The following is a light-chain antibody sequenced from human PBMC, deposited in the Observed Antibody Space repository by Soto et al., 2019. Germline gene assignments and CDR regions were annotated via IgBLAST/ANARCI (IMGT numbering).Light chain of an antibody. CDR3: CSYAGGVL. Sequence: QSALTQPRSVSGSPGQTVTISCTGTSSDVGAYTYVSWYQQHPGKAPKLMISDVSKRPSGVPDRFSGSKSGNTASLTISGLQAEDEADYYCCSYAGGVLFGGGTKVTVL. CDR1: SSDVGAYTY. J-gene: IGLJ2*01. CDR2: DVS. V-gene: IGLV2-11*01.